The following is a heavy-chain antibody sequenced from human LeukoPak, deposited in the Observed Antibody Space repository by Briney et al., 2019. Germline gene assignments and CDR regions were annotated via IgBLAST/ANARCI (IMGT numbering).Heavy chain of an antibody. CDR2: INPNSGGT. Sequence: ASVKVSCKASGYTFTSYGISWVRQAPGQGLEWMGWINPNSGGTNYAQKFQGRVTMTRDTSISTAYMELSRLRSDDTAVYYCATLSPVLRFLEWPVDYWGQGTLVTVSS. CDR3: ATLSPVLRFLEWPVDY. V-gene: IGHV1-2*02. J-gene: IGHJ4*02. D-gene: IGHD3-3*01. CDR1: GYTFTSYG.